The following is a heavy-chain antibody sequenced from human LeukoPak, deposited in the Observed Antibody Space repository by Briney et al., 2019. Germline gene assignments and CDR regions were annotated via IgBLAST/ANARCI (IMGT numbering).Heavy chain of an antibody. J-gene: IGHJ6*03. Sequence: SVKVSCKASGGTFSSYAISWVRQAPGQGLEWMGRIIPILGIANYAQKFQGRVTITADKSTSTAYMELSSLRSEDTAVYYCARDHSGTISPNYYYYMDVWGKGTTVTVSS. CDR1: GGTFSSYA. V-gene: IGHV1-69*04. CDR3: ARDHSGTISPNYYYYMDV. D-gene: IGHD3-10*01. CDR2: IIPILGIA.